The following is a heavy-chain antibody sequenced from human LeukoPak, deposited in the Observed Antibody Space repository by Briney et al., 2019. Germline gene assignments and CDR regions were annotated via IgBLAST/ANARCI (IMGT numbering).Heavy chain of an antibody. Sequence: GGSLRLSCAASGFTFSSYSMNWVRQAPGKGLEWVSYISSSSSTIYYADSVKGRFTISRDNAKNSLYLQMNSLRDEDTAVYYCARDYKFGELDSSGWYDYWGQGTLVTVSS. D-gene: IGHD6-19*01. CDR1: GFTFSSYS. V-gene: IGHV3-48*02. CDR3: ARDYKFGELDSSGWYDY. CDR2: ISSSSSTI. J-gene: IGHJ4*02.